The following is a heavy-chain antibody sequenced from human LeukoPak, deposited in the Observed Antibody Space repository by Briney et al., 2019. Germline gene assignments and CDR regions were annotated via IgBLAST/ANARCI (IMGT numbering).Heavy chain of an antibody. CDR1: GFTYTKHA. J-gene: IGHJ4*02. CDR2: ISYDGSNK. Sequence: GGSLRLSCAASGFTYTKHAMHWVRQAPGKGLEWVAVISYDGSNKKYADSVKGRFTISRDNSKNTLYLQMNSLRAEDTAVYYRARTLIEYSLSSSYFASWGQGTLVT. V-gene: IGHV3-30*04. D-gene: IGHD6-6*01. CDR3: ARTLIEYSLSSSYFAS.